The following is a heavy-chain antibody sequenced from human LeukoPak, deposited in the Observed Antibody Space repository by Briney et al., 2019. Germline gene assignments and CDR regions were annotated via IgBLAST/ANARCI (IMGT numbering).Heavy chain of an antibody. CDR3: ARVWLRERMDV. Sequence: ASVKVSCKASGGTFSSYAISWVRQAPGQGLEWMGGIIPIFGTANYAQKFQGRVTITRDTSASTAYMELSSLRSEDTAVYYCARVWLRERMDVWGQGTTVTVSS. V-gene: IGHV1-69*05. J-gene: IGHJ6*02. D-gene: IGHD5-24*01. CDR2: IIPIFGTA. CDR1: GGTFSSYA.